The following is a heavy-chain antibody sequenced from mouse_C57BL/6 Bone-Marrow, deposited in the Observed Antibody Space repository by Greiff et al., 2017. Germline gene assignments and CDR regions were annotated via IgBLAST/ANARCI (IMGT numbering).Heavy chain of an antibody. CDR3: ARQDGYYYGSSYYYAMDY. J-gene: IGHJ4*01. Sequence: VQLQQSGPELVKPGASVKISCKASGYAFSSSWMNWVKQRPGKGLEWIGRFYPGDGDTNYNGKFKGKATLTADKSSSTAYMQLSSLTSEDSAVYFCARQDGYYYGSSYYYAMDYWGQGTSVTVSS. CDR2: FYPGDGDT. V-gene: IGHV1-82*01. D-gene: IGHD1-1*01. CDR1: GYAFSSSW.